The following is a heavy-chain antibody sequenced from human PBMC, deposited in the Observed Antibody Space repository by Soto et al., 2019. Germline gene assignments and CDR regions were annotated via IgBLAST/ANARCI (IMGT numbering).Heavy chain of an antibody. CDR3: ALGGSTLDY. CDR1: GYTFSAYA. J-gene: IGHJ4*02. CDR2: ISAGNDIT. Sequence: ASVTVSCKPSGYTFSAYAMHWVRQAPGQRLEWMGWISAGNDITKYSHKFQDRVIITRDTPASTAYMELSSLTSEDTAMYYCALGGSTLDYWGQGTLVTVSS. D-gene: IGHD3-16*01. V-gene: IGHV1-3*01.